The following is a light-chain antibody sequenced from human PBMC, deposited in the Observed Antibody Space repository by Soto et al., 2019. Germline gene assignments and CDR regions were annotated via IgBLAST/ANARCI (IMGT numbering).Light chain of an antibody. CDR3: QQYNNYPWT. J-gene: IGKJ1*01. V-gene: IGKV1-5*03. CDR1: QSISSW. Sequence: DIQMTQSPSTLSASVGDRVTITCRASQSISSWLAWYQQKPGKAPKLLIYKASSLESGVPSRFSGSGSGTEFTLIIISLQPDDFATFYCQQYNNYPWTFGQGTKVEIK. CDR2: KAS.